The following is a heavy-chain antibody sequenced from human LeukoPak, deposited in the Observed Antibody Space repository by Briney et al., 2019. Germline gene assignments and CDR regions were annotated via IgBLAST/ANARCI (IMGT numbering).Heavy chain of an antibody. D-gene: IGHD2-2*01. V-gene: IGHV1-24*01. J-gene: IGHJ4*02. Sequence: ASVKVSCKASGYTFTSYGISWVRQAPGKGLEWMGGFDPEDGETIYAQKFQGRVTMTEDTSTDTAYMELSSLRSEDTAVYYCATLYCSSTSCYFDYWGQGTLVTVSS. CDR1: GYTFTSYG. CDR2: FDPEDGET. CDR3: ATLYCSSTSCYFDY.